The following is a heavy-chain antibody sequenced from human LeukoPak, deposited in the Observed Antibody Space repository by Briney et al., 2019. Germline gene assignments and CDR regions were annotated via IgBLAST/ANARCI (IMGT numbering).Heavy chain of an antibody. D-gene: IGHD3-22*01. J-gene: IGHJ3*02. CDR1: GYTFSSYG. CDR3: ARDGHRRYYYDSSGREDAFDI. V-gene: IGHV1-18*01. Sequence: ASVKVSCKASGYTFSSYGIRCVPEAPGERGEWVGCNSTFNVYTNYTQRLQGRVSMPTDTSTSTDYMELKSLRSDDTAVYYGARDGHRRYYYDSSGREDAFDIWGKGTSVTVSS. CDR2: NSTFNVYT.